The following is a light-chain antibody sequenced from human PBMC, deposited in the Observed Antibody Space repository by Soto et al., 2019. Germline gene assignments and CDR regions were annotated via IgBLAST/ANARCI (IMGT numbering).Light chain of an antibody. CDR2: KAS. J-gene: IGKJ1*01. Sequence: DVQMTQSPSTLSASVGDRVTITCRASQSIAIWLAWYQQKPGKAPKLLIYKASTLESGVPSRFSGSGSGTEFTLTISSLQPDDFATYYCQQYSSYRTFGQGTKVEIK. CDR1: QSIAIW. V-gene: IGKV1-5*03. CDR3: QQYSSYRT.